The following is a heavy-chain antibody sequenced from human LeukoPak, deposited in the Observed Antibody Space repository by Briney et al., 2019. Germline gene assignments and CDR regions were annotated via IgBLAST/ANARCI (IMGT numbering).Heavy chain of an antibody. CDR1: GFPFSDFS. V-gene: IGHV3-23*01. CDR3: AKQSYARSLGE. Sequence: PGGSLRLSCATSGFPFSDFSMSWVRQAPGKGLEWISTTNSGSTSTYYAESVKGRFTTSRDNSKNTLYLQMSSLRVEDTAVYYCAKQSYARSLGEGGPGTLVSVSS. CDR2: TNSGSTST. J-gene: IGHJ4*02. D-gene: IGHD2-8*01.